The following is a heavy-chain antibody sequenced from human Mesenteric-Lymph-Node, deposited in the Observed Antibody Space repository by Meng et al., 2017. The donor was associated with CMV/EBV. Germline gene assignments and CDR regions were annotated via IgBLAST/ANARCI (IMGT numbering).Heavy chain of an antibody. J-gene: IGHJ4*02. CDR1: GFTFSSYW. Sequence: GESLKISCAASGFTFSSYWMSWVRQAPGKGLEWVANIKQDGSDKYYVDSVKGRFTISRDNAKNSLYLQMNSLRAEDTAVYYCARDRYYYDSSGYYREYYFDYWGQGTLVTVSS. V-gene: IGHV3-7*01. CDR3: ARDRYYYDSSGYYREYYFDY. D-gene: IGHD3-22*01. CDR2: IKQDGSDK.